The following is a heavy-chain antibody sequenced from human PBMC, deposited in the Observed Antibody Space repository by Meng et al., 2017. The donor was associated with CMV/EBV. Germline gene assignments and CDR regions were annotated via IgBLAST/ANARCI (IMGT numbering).Heavy chain of an antibody. CDR3: ARVGWGYGDFWSGYNHNWFDP. Sequence: SSYWGWIRQPRGRGLEWIGSIYYSGSTYYNPSLKSRVTISVDTSKNQFSLKLSSVTAADTAVYYCARVGWGYGDFWSGYNHNWFDPWGQGTLVTVSS. CDR1: SSY. V-gene: IGHV4-39*07. CDR2: IYYSGST. D-gene: IGHD3-3*01. J-gene: IGHJ5*02.